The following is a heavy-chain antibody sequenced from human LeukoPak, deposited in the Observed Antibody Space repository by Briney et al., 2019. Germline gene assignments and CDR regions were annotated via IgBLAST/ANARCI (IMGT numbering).Heavy chain of an antibody. D-gene: IGHD6-13*01. J-gene: IGHJ5*02. CDR2: IYYSGST. Sequence: SETLSLTCTVSGGSISSYYWSWIRQPPGKGLEWIGYIYYSGSTNYNPSLKSRVTISVDTSKNQFSLKLSSVTAADTAVYYCARAEGSSWYVAWFDPWGQGTLVTVSS. CDR3: ARAEGSSWYVAWFDP. CDR1: GGSISSYY. V-gene: IGHV4-59*01.